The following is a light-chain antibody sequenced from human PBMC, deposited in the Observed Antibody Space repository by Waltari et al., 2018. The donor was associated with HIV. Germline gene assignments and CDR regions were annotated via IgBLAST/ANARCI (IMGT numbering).Light chain of an antibody. J-gene: IGKJ1*01. Sequence: IHLTQFPSSLSASVGDRVTLTGRASESVYTYLPCYQQKPGKVPEILIHGASRFQNGVPKRFSGGGYGTEFTLTSDNLRPEDFATYFCQQSYSTVLFTFGQGT. CDR1: ESVYTY. CDR3: QQSYSTVLFT. CDR2: GAS. V-gene: IGKV1-39*01.